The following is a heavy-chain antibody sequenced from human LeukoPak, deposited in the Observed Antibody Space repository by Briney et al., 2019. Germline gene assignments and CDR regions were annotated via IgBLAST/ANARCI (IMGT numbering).Heavy chain of an antibody. CDR2: ISAYNGNT. CDR3: ARDRWKTGSYYVY. J-gene: IGHJ4*02. Sequence: ASVKVSCKASGYTFTSYGISWVRQAPGQGLEWIGWISAYNGNTNYAQKLQGRVTMTTDTSTSTAYMQLSSLRSDDTAVYYCARDRWKTGSYYVYWGQGTLVTVSS. V-gene: IGHV1-18*01. CDR1: GYTFTSYG. D-gene: IGHD1-26*01.